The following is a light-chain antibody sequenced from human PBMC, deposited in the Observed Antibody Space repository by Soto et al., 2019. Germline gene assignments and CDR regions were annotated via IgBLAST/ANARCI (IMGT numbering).Light chain of an antibody. V-gene: IGLV2-8*01. Sequence: QSALTQPPSASGSPGQSVTISCTGTSSDVGGYNYVSWYQQHPGKAPKLMIYEVTKRPSGVPDRFSGSKSGNTASLTVSGLLAEDEADYYCYSYAGSTRVFGTGTQLTVL. CDR1: SSDVGGYNY. CDR2: EVT. CDR3: YSYAGSTRV. J-gene: IGLJ1*01.